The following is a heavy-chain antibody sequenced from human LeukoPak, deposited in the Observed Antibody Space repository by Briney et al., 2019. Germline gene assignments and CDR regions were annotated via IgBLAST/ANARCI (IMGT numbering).Heavy chain of an antibody. CDR3: AKERRQQLVRRYFDY. CDR1: GFTFSNYA. V-gene: IGHV3-23*01. CDR2: ISGSGGST. J-gene: IGHJ4*02. D-gene: IGHD6-13*01. Sequence: GGSLRLSCAASGFTFSNYAMSWVRQAPGKGLEWVSAISGSGGSTYYADSVKGRFTISRDNSKNTLYLQMNSLRAEDTAVYYCAKERRQQLVRRYFDYWGQGTLVTVSS.